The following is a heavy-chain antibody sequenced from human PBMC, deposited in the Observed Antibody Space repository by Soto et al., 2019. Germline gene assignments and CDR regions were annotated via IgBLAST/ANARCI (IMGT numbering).Heavy chain of an antibody. CDR3: AKGVVPAAPYYYGMDV. Sequence: GGSLRLSCAASGFTFSSYDMSRVRQAPGKGLEWVSGISGSGGSTYYADSVKGRFTISRDNSKNTLYLQMNSLRAEDTAVYYCAKGVVPAAPYYYGMDVWGQGTTVTVSS. D-gene: IGHD2-2*01. J-gene: IGHJ6*02. V-gene: IGHV3-23*01. CDR1: GFTFSSYD. CDR2: ISGSGGST.